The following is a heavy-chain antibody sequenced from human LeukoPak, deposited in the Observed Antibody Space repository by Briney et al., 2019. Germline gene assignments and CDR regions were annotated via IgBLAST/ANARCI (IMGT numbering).Heavy chain of an antibody. CDR1: GFTFAGYT. CDR3: SRDKFYVWFDP. CDR2: IRGSGTT. D-gene: IGHD3-16*01. Sequence: LTGGSLRLSCTTSGFTFAGYTMHWFRQAPGKGLESVGFIRGSGTTQYAASVRGRFTISRDDSKSIAYLQMNSLKTEDTAVYYCSRDKFYVWFDPWGQGTLVTVSS. J-gene: IGHJ5*02. V-gene: IGHV3-49*03.